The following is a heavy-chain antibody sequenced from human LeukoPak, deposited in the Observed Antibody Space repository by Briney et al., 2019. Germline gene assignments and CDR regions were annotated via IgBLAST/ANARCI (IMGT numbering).Heavy chain of an antibody. D-gene: IGHD3-22*01. J-gene: IGHJ4*02. CDR2: IYYHGST. Sequence: SETLSLICTVSGGSISSSNYYWGWIRQPPGKGLEWIGTIYYHGSTYYNPSLKSRVTISVDTSKNQFSLKLTSVTATDTAVYYCARHLFGSGYYPDYWGQGTLVTVSS. CDR3: ARHLFGSGYYPDY. V-gene: IGHV4-39*01. CDR1: GGSISSSNYY.